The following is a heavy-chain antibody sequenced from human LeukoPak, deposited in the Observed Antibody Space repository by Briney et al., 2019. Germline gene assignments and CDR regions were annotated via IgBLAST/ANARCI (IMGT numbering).Heavy chain of an antibody. CDR3: ARGIPFDP. J-gene: IGHJ5*02. CDR2: IYYSGST. Sequence: SETLSLTCSVSGGSISSYYWSWIRQPPGKGLEWIGYIYYSGSTNNNPSLKSRVTISVDTSKNQFSLKLSSVTAADTAVYYCARGIPFDPWGQGILVTVSS. V-gene: IGHV4-59*08. CDR1: GGSISSYY.